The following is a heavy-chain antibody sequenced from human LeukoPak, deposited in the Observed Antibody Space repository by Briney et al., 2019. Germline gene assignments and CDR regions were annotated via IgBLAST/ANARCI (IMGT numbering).Heavy chain of an antibody. CDR3: ARDRYGIAVAGSFDY. CDR1: GFTFSSYW. Sequence: HPGGSLRLSXAASGFTFSSYWMSWVRQAPGKGLEWVANIKQDGSEKYYVDSVKGRFTISRDNAKNSLYLQMNSLRAEDTAVYYCARDRYGIAVAGSFDYWGQGTLVTVSS. J-gene: IGHJ4*02. D-gene: IGHD6-19*01. CDR2: IKQDGSEK. V-gene: IGHV3-7*01.